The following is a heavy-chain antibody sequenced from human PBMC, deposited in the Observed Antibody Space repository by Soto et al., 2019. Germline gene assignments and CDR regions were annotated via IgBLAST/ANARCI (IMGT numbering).Heavy chain of an antibody. J-gene: IGHJ5*02. Sequence: GKGLEWVSSISSSSSYIYYADSVKGRFTIYRDNAKNSLYLQMNSLRAEDKAVFYCARDELSPSSGLDPAGQRTLVTVSS. CDR3: ARDELSPSSGLDP. V-gene: IGHV3-21*01. CDR2: ISSSSSYI. D-gene: IGHD1-7*01.